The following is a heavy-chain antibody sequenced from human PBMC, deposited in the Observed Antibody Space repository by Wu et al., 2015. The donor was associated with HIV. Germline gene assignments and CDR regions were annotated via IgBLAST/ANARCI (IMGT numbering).Heavy chain of an antibody. CDR3: ASRPRDSGQWPQN. J-gene: IGHJ1*01. D-gene: IGHD2-8*01. CDR2: FDPEDGKT. CDR1: GYTLKKLS. V-gene: IGHV1-24*01. Sequence: QVQLVQSGAEVKKPGASVKVSCKVSGYTLKKLSIQWVRQSRGKGLEWMGGFDPEDGKTIFAQRFQGRVTMTEDPSTDTAYMGLSSLRSEDTGVYYCASRPRDSGQWPQNWGQGTLVIVSS.